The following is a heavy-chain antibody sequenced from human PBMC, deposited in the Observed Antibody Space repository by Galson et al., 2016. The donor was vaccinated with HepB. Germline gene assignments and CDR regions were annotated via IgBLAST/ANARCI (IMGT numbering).Heavy chain of an antibody. CDR1: SGSLSSFY. Sequence: SETLSLTCTVSSGSLSSFYWSWIRQPPGKELEWIGYISYSGTTNYNPSLQSRVSISIDTSQNQFSLKLSSVTAADSAVYYCTRGAKGVVGAADSWGRGTLVIVSS. V-gene: IGHV4-59*01. CDR2: ISYSGTT. J-gene: IGHJ4*02. CDR3: TRGAKGVVGAADS. D-gene: IGHD2-21*01.